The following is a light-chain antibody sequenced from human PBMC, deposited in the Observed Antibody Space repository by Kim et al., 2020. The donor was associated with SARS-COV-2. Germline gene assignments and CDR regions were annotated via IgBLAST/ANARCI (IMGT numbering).Light chain of an antibody. CDR3: AAWDDNLNGVG. V-gene: IGLV1-44*01. Sequence: GQRVTISCAGSFSHVGRNTVNWYQQLQGTAPKLLIFGYNQRPSGVPDRFSGSKSGTSASLAISGLQSEDEADYYCAAWDDNLNGVGFGGGTQLTVL. J-gene: IGLJ2*01. CDR1: FSHVGRNT. CDR2: GYN.